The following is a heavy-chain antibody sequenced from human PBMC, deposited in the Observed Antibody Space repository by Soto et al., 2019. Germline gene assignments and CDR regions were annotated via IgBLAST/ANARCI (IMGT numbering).Heavy chain of an antibody. D-gene: IGHD6-13*01. V-gene: IGHV4-59*01. J-gene: IGHJ5*02. CDR1: GGSISSYY. CDR2: IYYSGST. Sequence: SETLSLTCTVSGGSISSYYWSWIRPPPGEGLEWIGYIYYSGSTNYNPSLKSRVTISVDTSKNQFSLKLSSVTAADTAVYYCARASTGYSSSWYVFPGWFDPWGQGTLVTVSS. CDR3: ARASTGYSSSWYVFPGWFDP.